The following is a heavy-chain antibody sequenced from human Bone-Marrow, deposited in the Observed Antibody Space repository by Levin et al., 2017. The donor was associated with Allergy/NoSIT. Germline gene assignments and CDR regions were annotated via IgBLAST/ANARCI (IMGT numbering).Heavy chain of an antibody. CDR2: IYYSGST. Sequence: SETLSLTCTVSGGSISSGGYHWSRIRQHAGKGLEWIGYIYYSGSTYYNPSLKSRAMISLDTSKNQFSLKVTSATAADAAVYYCAREDGSTFDSWGQGTLVTVSS. V-gene: IGHV4-31*03. CDR1: GGSISSGGYH. D-gene: IGHD5-24*01. J-gene: IGHJ4*02. CDR3: AREDGSTFDS.